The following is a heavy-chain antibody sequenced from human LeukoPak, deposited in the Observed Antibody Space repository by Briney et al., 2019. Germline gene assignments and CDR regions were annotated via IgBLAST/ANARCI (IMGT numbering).Heavy chain of an antibody. V-gene: IGHV3-11*04. Sequence: LTCTVSGYSISSGYYWGGIRQPPGKGLEWVSYISSSSSTIYYADSGKGRFTISRDNAKNSLYLQMNSLRAEDTAVCYCARDDTAMVTMIVVGFDYWGQGTLVTVSS. CDR3: ARDDTAMVTMIVVGFDY. D-gene: IGHD3-22*01. CDR1: GYSISSGYY. CDR2: ISSSSSTI. J-gene: IGHJ4*02.